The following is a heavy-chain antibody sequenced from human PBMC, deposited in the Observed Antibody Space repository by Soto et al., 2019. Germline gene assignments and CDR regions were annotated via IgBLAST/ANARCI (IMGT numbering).Heavy chain of an antibody. CDR1: GYTFTSYG. CDR3: ATRSPAFDY. CDR2: ISTDKGKT. J-gene: IGHJ4*02. Sequence: ASLKVSCKTSGYTFTSYGISWVRQAPGQGLEWMGWISTDKGKTNYAQKFQGRVTMTTDTSTSTAYMELRSLRSDDTAVYYGATRSPAFDYWGQGTLVTVSS. V-gene: IGHV1-18*01.